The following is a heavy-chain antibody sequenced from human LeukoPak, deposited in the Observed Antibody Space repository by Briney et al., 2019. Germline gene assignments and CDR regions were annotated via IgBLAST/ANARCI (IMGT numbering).Heavy chain of an antibody. J-gene: IGHJ4*02. Sequence: GGSLRLSCSASGFIFSPYAMHWVRQAPGKGLEYVSSISSEGKTTYYADSVKGRFTISRDNSKNTLYLQMSSLRPEDTAVYYCVKDGYPNIGYCSGGSCYLTTYYFDYWGQGTLVTVSS. V-gene: IGHV3-64D*06. CDR2: ISSEGKTT. D-gene: IGHD2-15*01. CDR1: GFIFSPYA. CDR3: VKDGYPNIGYCSGGSCYLTTYYFDY.